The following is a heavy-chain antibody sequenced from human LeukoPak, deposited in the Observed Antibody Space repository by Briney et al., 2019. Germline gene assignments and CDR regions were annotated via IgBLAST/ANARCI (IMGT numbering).Heavy chain of an antibody. V-gene: IGHV4-34*01. CDR2: INHSGST. Sequence: KTSETLSLTCAVYGGSFSGYYWSWIRQPPGKGLEWIGEINHSGSTNYNPSLKSRVTISVDTSKNQFSLKLSSVTAADTAVYYCARGPRGLWLRYYYYYGMDVWGQGTTVTVSS. CDR1: GGSFSGYY. D-gene: IGHD5-18*01. J-gene: IGHJ6*02. CDR3: ARGPRGLWLRYYYYYGMDV.